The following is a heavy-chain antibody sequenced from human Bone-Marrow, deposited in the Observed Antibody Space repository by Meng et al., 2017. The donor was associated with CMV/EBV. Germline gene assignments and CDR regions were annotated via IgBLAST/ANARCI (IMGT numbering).Heavy chain of an antibody. D-gene: IGHD5-18*01. CDR3: TTMVRSDWFDP. CDR2: INPNSGGA. V-gene: IGHV1-2*02. Sequence: ASVKVSCKASGYTFTGYYMHWVRQAPGQGLEWMGWINPNSGGANYAQKFQGRVTMTRDTSISTAYMELSRLRSEDTAVYYCTTMVRSDWFDPWGQGTLVTVSS. J-gene: IGHJ5*02. CDR1: GYTFTGYY.